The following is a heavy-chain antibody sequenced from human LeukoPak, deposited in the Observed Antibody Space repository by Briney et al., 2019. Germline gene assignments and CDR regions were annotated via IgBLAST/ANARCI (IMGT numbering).Heavy chain of an antibody. CDR1: GGTFSSYA. D-gene: IGHD4-17*01. Sequence: SVKVSCKASGGTFSSYAISWVRQALGQGLEWMGGIIPIFGTANYPQKFQGRVTITANESTSTAYMELSSLRSEDTAVYYCARGRWGYGDYDYYYYYMDVWGKGTTVTVSS. V-gene: IGHV1-69*13. J-gene: IGHJ6*03. CDR3: ARGRWGYGDYDYYYYYMDV. CDR2: IIPIFGTA.